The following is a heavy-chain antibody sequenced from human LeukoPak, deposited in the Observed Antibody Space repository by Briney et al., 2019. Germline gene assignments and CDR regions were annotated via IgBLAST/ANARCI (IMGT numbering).Heavy chain of an antibody. CDR1: GFPFSTFA. CDR3: ARVASNIPAARVSFDY. V-gene: IGHV3-23*01. Sequence: GGSLRVSCAASGFPFSTFAMGWVRQVPEKGLEWVSFINGGGYTTYYTDSVKGRFTISRDNAKNSLYLQMNSLRAEDTAVYYCARVASNIPAARVSFDYWGQGTLVTVSS. D-gene: IGHD2-2*01. CDR2: INGGGYTT. J-gene: IGHJ4*02.